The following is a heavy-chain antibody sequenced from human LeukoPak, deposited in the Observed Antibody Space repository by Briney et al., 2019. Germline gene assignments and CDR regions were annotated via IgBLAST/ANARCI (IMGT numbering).Heavy chain of an antibody. CDR3: ARDSSPNRDGYNYWFDP. D-gene: IGHD5-24*01. V-gene: IGHV1-69*05. J-gene: IGHJ5*02. CDR2: IIPIFGTA. CDR1: GGTFSSYA. Sequence: SVKVSCKASGGTFSSYAISWVRQAPGQGLEWMGGIIPIFGTANYAQKFQGRVTTTTDESTSTAYMELSSLRSEDTAVYYCARDSSPNRDGYNYWFDPWGQGTLVTVSS.